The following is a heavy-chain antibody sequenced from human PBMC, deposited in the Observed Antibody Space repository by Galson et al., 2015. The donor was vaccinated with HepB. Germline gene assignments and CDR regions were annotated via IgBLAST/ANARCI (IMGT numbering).Heavy chain of an antibody. CDR2: ISSSSSYI. CDR3: ASWSIAVAGLDY. CDR1: GFTFSSYS. V-gene: IGHV3-21*01. J-gene: IGHJ4*02. Sequence: SLRLSCAASGFTFSSYSMNWVRQAPGKGLEWVSSISSSSSYIYYADSVKGRFTISRDNAKTSLYLQMNSLRAEDTAVYYCASWSIAVAGLDYWGQGTLVTVSS. D-gene: IGHD6-19*01.